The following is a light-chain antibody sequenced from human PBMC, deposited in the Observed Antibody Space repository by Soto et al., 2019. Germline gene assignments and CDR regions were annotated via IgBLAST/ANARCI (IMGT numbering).Light chain of an antibody. J-gene: IGKJ4*01. CDR2: GAS. Sequence: EHVSKLSPRSFLSSPGERATLSCRALQSVSSNFLAWYQEKPGQATRLLIYGASSRATGIPERFSGSGSGTYFTLTISRLEPEDFAVYYCQQYGRALGFAFGGGTKV. CDR1: QSVSSNF. V-gene: IGKV3-20*01. CDR3: QQYGRALGFA.